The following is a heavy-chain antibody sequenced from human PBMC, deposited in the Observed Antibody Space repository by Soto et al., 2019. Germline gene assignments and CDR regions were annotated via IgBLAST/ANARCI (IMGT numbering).Heavy chain of an antibody. Sequence: ASVKVSCKASGYTFTGYYMHWVRQAPGQGLGWMGWINPNSGGTNYAQKFQGRVTMTRDTSISTAYMELSRLRSADTAVYYCARGNRAGATSALWELLLGFDPWGQGTLVTVSS. D-gene: IGHD2-15*01. CDR1: GYTFTGYY. CDR2: INPNSGGT. J-gene: IGHJ5*02. V-gene: IGHV1-2*02. CDR3: ARGNRAGATSALWELLLGFDP.